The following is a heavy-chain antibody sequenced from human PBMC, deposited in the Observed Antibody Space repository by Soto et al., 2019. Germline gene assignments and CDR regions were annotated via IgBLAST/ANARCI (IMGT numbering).Heavy chain of an antibody. V-gene: IGHV3-33*01. Sequence: QVQLVESGGGVVQPGRSLRLSCAASGFTFSSYGMHWVRQAPGKGLEWVAVIWYDGSNKYYADSVKGRFTISRDNSKNTLYLQMNSLRAEDTAVYYCARDPDSNYYYGSGSAYDYWGQGTLVTVSS. J-gene: IGHJ4*02. D-gene: IGHD3-10*01. CDR1: GFTFSSYG. CDR2: IWYDGSNK. CDR3: ARDPDSNYYYGSGSAYDY.